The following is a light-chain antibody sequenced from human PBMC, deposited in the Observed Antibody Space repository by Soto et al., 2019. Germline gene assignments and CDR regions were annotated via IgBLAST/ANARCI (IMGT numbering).Light chain of an antibody. CDR1: SSDVGGYNY. CDR2: DVS. CDR3: SSYAGNYVYV. V-gene: IGLV2-11*01. J-gene: IGLJ1*01. Sequence: QSALSQPASVSGSPGQSITISCAGTSSDVGGYNYVSWYQQHPGKAPKLIIYDVSARPSGVPDRFSASKSDNTASLTISGLQAEDEADYYCSSYAGNYVYVFGSGTKLTVL.